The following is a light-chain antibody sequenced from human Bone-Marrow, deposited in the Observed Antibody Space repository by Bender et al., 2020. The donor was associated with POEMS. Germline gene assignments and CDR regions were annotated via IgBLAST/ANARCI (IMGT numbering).Light chain of an antibody. Sequence: SYVLTQPPSVSVAPGQTARITCGGDDIESKSVHWYQQRPGQAPLLVVYDDGDRPSGIPQRFSGFNSENTATLTITRVEAGDEADYYCQVWHSNPARPAVVFGGGTRVTVL. CDR1: DIESKS. J-gene: IGLJ2*01. CDR2: DDG. V-gene: IGLV3-21*02. CDR3: QVWHSNPARPAVV.